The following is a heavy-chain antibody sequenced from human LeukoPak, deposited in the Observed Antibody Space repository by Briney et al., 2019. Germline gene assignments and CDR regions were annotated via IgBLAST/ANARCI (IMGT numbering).Heavy chain of an antibody. J-gene: IGHJ4*02. CDR1: GGSISSSSYY. Sequence: IPSETLPLTCTVSGGSISSSSYYWGWIRQPPGKGLEWIGSIYYSGSTYYNPSLKSRVTISVDTSKNQFSLKLSSVTAADTAVYYCARQDWGAYPSYFDYWGQGTLVTVSS. V-gene: IGHV4-39*01. CDR2: IYYSGST. CDR3: ARQDWGAYPSYFDY. D-gene: IGHD2-21*01.